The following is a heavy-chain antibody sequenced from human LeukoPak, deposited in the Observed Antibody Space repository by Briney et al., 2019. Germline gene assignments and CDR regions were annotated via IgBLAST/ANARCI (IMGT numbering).Heavy chain of an antibody. V-gene: IGHV4-34*01. J-gene: IGHJ5*02. CDR1: GGSFSGYY. CDR3: ARVRGYCTSTSCYGANWFDP. CDR2: IKHSGST. D-gene: IGHD2-2*01. Sequence: SETLSHTCAVYGGSFSGYYWSWIRQPPGKGLELIGEIKHSGSTNYNPSLKSRVTISVDTSKNQFSLKLSSVTAADTAVYYCARVRGYCTSTSCYGANWFDPWGQGTLVTVSS.